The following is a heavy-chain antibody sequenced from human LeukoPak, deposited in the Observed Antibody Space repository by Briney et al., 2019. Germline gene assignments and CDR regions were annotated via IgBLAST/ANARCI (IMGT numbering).Heavy chain of an antibody. Sequence: SETLSLTCTVSGGSISIYYWTWIRQPPGKGLEWIGYIDSRGSTDYNPSLKSRVTMSVDMSKNHFSLELSAVTAADTAVYYCARDLDSSLDYWGQGTLVTVSS. J-gene: IGHJ4*02. V-gene: IGHV4-59*01. CDR3: ARDLDSSLDY. CDR2: IDSRGST. D-gene: IGHD3-22*01. CDR1: GGSISIYY.